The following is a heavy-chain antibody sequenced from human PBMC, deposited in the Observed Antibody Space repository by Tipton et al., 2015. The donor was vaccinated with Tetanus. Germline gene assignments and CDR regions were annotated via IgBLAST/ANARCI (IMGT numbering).Heavy chain of an antibody. D-gene: IGHD1/OR15-1a*01. CDR2: IKTDGSAT. CDR3: ARDPTRRFDY. V-gene: IGHV3-74*01. CDR1: GFTFSSYW. Sequence: GSLRLSCAASGFTFSSYWMHWVRQAPGKGLVWVSRIKTDGSATIYADSVKGRFTISRDNAKNSLYLQMNSLRAEDTAVYYCARDPTRRFDYWGPGTLVTVSS. J-gene: IGHJ4*02.